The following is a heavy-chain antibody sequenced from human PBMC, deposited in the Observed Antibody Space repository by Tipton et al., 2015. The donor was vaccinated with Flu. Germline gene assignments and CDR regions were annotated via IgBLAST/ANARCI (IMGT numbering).Heavy chain of an antibody. CDR1: GFNFDEYA. V-gene: IGHV3-9*01. D-gene: IGHD6-19*01. J-gene: IGHJ3*02. Sequence: RSLRLSCAASGFNFDEYAIHWVRQGPGKGLEWVSTISWNSGRIDYADSVRGRFTISRDHAKNSVHLQMTRLRVDDTAMYYCAKGDLAVAGSYLNFDISGRGTRVIVSS. CDR3: AKGDLAVAGSYLNFDI. CDR2: ISWNSGRI.